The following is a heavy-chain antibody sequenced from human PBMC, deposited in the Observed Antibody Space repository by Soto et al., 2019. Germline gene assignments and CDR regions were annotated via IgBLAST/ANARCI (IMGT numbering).Heavy chain of an antibody. J-gene: IGHJ4*02. D-gene: IGHD6-19*01. V-gene: IGHV3-30*04. CDR3: ARKTSGRYTLDY. CDR2: ISYDVFNT. Sequence: PGGSLRLSCAVSGFTFSNFAMHWVRQAPGKGLEWVAVISYDVFNTYYADSVKGRFTISRDNSNNTLYLQMNSLRGEDTAVYFCARKTSGRYTLDYWGQGALVTVSS. CDR1: GFTFSNFA.